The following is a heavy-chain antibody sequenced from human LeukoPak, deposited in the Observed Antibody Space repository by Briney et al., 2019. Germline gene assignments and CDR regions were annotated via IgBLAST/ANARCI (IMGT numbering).Heavy chain of an antibody. Sequence: ASVKVSCKASGYTFTSYGISWVRQAPGQGLEWMGWISAHNGNTNYAQKLQGRVTMTTDTSTSTAYMELRSLRSDDTAVYYCARDQHYDYVWGSFTDWGQGTLVTVSS. D-gene: IGHD3-16*01. V-gene: IGHV1-18*01. J-gene: IGHJ4*02. CDR1: GYTFTSYG. CDR2: ISAHNGNT. CDR3: ARDQHYDYVWGSFTD.